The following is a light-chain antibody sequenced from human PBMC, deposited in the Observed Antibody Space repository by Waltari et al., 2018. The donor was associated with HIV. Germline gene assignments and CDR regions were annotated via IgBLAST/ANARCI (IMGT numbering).Light chain of an antibody. CDR1: QSVSSSH. CDR2: GTS. V-gene: IGKV3-20*01. J-gene: IGKJ4*01. Sequence: EIVLTQSPGALSLSQGERATLPCRASQSVSSSHLAWYQQRPGQAPRLLMYGTSSRATGIPDRFSGSGSGTDFTLTISRLEPEDFAVYYCQQYGSSAPLTFGGGTKVEIK. CDR3: QQYGSSAPLT.